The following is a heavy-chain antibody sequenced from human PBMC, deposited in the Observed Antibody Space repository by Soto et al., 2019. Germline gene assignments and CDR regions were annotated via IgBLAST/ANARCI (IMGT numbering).Heavy chain of an antibody. Sequence: QVQLVESGGGVVQPGRSLRLSCAASGFTFSSYAMHWDHQAPGKGLEWVAVISYDGSNKYYADSVKGRFTISRDNSKNTLYLQMNSLRAEDTAVYYCARDLFKMSTDGFDYWGQGTLVTVSS. J-gene: IGHJ4*02. CDR3: ARDLFKMSTDGFDY. CDR2: ISYDGSNK. V-gene: IGHV3-30-3*01. CDR1: GFTFSSYA. D-gene: IGHD4-4*01.